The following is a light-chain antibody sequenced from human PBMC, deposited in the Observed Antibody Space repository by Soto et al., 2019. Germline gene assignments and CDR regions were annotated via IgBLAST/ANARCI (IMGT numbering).Light chain of an antibody. CDR2: AAS. Sequence: AIQLTQSPSSLSASFGDRVTSXXRASQAIRTALGWYQQKPGKAPKLXIYAASTLQGGVPPRFSGSGSGTDFTLTISSLQPEDFATYYCLLDFSYFWAFGQGTKVDIK. J-gene: IGKJ1*01. CDR3: LLDFSYFWA. CDR1: QAIRTA. V-gene: IGKV1-6*02.